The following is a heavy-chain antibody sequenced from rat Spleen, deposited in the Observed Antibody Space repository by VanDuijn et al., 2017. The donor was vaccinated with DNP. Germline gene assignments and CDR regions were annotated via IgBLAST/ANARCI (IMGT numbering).Heavy chain of an antibody. D-gene: IGHD3-2*01. Sequence: EVQLVESGGGLVQPGRSLKLSCVASGFIFSNYWMTWIRQAPGKGLEWVASISNAGDNTYYSDSVKGRFSLSRDNAKSTLYLQMDSLRSEDTATYYCATALCDYWGQGVMVTVSS. CDR3: ATALCDY. V-gene: IGHV5-31*01. J-gene: IGHJ2*01. CDR1: GFIFSNYW. CDR2: ISNAGDNT.